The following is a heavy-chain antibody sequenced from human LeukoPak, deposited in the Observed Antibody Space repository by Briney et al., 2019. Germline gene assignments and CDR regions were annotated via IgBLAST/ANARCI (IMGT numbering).Heavy chain of an antibody. Sequence: SVKVSCKAYGGTFSSYAISWVRQAPGQGLEWMGRIIPILGIANYAQKFQGRVTITADKSTSTAYMELSSLRSEDTAVYYCARDTSGYFDYWGQGTLVTVSS. CDR3: ARDTSGYFDY. D-gene: IGHD3-16*01. CDR1: GGTFSSYA. J-gene: IGHJ4*02. CDR2: IIPILGIA. V-gene: IGHV1-69*04.